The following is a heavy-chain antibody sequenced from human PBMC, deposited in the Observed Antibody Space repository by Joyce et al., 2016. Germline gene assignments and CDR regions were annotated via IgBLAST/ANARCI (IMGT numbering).Heavy chain of an antibody. CDR1: GFTFSSDW. CDR3: ARLRRWSGPSDC. V-gene: IGHV3-74*03. J-gene: IGHJ4*02. Sequence: EVQLVESGGGLVQPGGSLRLSCAASGFTFSSDWMYWVRKAPGKGLVWVSRINRDGSSTTYADSVKGRFTISRDNAKNTLYLQMNSRRAEDTAVYYCARLRRWSGPSDCWGQGTLVTVSS. CDR2: INRDGSST. D-gene: IGHD4-23*01.